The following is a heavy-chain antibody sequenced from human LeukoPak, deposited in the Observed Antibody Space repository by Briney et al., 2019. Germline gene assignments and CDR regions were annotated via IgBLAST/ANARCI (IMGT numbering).Heavy chain of an antibody. J-gene: IGHJ4*02. CDR1: GGSISSYY. CDR3: ASFMGATFDY. V-gene: IGHV4-59*12. CDR2: IYYSGST. D-gene: IGHD1-26*01. Sequence: SETLSLTCTVSGGSISSYYWSWIRQPPGKGLEWIGYIYYSGSTNYNPSLKSRVTMSVDTSKNQFSLKLSSVTAADTAVYYCASFMGATFDYWGQGTLVTVSS.